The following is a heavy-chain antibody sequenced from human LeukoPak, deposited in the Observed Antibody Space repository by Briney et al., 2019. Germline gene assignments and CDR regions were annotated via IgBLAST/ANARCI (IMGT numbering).Heavy chain of an antibody. CDR2: IYYSGST. V-gene: IGHV4-39*01. Sequence: PSETLSLTCTVSGGSISSSSYYWGWIRQPPGKGLEWIGSIYYSGSTYYNPSLKSRVTISVDTSKNQFSLKLSSVTAADTAVYYCARHSPMGHMVRGVIQPVDYWGQGTLVTVSS. J-gene: IGHJ4*02. CDR3: ARHSPMGHMVRGVIQPVDY. CDR1: GGSISSSSYY. D-gene: IGHD3-10*01.